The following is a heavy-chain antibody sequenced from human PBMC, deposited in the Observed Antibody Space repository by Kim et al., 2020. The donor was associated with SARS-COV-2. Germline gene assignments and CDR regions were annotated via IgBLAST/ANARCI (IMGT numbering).Heavy chain of an antibody. D-gene: IGHD3-10*01. V-gene: IGHV3-23*01. Sequence: GGSLRLSCAASGFTFSSFAMGWVRQAPGKGLEWFSPVVGSDADTYYANSVRGRFTVSRDNSKKTLYLHMISLRVEDTALYFCVKGDDLHGSGRGRYYFDSWRRGTLVTLYS. CDR2: VVGSDADT. J-gene: IGHJ4*02. CDR3: VKGDDLHGSGRGRYYFDS. CDR1: GFTFSSFA.